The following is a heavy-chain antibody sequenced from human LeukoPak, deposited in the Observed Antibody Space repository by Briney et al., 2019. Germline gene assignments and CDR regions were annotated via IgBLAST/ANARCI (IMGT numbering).Heavy chain of an antibody. D-gene: IGHD3-16*02. J-gene: IGHJ3*02. CDR1: GFTFSSYS. CDR2: ISSSSSTI. V-gene: IGHV3-48*01. CDR3: ARGTRLGYDYVWGSYRLGNAFDI. Sequence: GGSLRLSCAASGFTFSSYSMSWVRQAPGKGLEWVSYISSSSSTIYYADSVKGRFTISRDNAKNSLYLQMNSLRAEDTAVYYCARGTRLGYDYVWGSYRLGNAFDIWGQGTMVTVSS.